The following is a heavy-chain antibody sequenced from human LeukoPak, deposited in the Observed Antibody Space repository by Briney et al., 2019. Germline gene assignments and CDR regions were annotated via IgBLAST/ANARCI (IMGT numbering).Heavy chain of an antibody. J-gene: IGHJ6*03. CDR3: ARDLDIVATGTEYYYYHYYMDV. CDR1: GYTFTGYY. Sequence: ASVKVSCKASGYTFTGYYMHWVRQAPGQGLEWMGRINPNSGGTNYAQKFQGRVTMTRDTSISTAYMELSRLRSDDTAVYYCARDLDIVATGTEYYYYHYYMDVWGKGSTVTVSS. CDR2: INPNSGGT. V-gene: IGHV1-2*06. D-gene: IGHD5-12*01.